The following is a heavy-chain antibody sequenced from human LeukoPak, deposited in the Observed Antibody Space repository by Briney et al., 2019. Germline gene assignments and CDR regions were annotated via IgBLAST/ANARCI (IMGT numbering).Heavy chain of an antibody. D-gene: IGHD3-10*01. CDR1: GYSFTSYW. J-gene: IGHJ4*02. Sequence: GESLKISCKGSGYSFTSYWIGWVRQMPGKGLGWMGIIYPGDSDTTYSPSFQGQVTISADKSISTAYLQWSSLKASDTAMYYCARPITMVRGVIIHDYWGQGTLVTVSS. V-gene: IGHV5-51*01. CDR2: IYPGDSDT. CDR3: ARPITMVRGVIIHDY.